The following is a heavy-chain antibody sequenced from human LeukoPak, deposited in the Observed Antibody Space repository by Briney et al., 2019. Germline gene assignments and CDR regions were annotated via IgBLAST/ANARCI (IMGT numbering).Heavy chain of an antibody. Sequence: GASVKVSCKVSGYTLTELSMHWVRQAPGKGLEWMGGFDPEDGETIYAQKFQGRVTITRNTSISTAYMELSSLRSEDTAVYYCARGGDYFDYWGQGTLVTVSS. CDR1: GYTLTELS. CDR2: FDPEDGET. CDR3: ARGGDYFDY. V-gene: IGHV1-24*01. D-gene: IGHD3-10*01. J-gene: IGHJ4*02.